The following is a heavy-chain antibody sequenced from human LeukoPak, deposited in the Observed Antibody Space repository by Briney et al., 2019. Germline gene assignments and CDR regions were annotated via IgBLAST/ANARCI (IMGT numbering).Heavy chain of an antibody. CDR2: VSGSGGST. CDR3: AKPRAVGVNAFFDY. CDR1: GFTFSSYA. Sequence: GGSLRLSCAASGFTFSSYAMRWVRQAPGRGLEWVSSVSGSGGSTYYADSVKGRFTISRDNSKNTLYLQMNSLRAEDTAIYYCAKPRAVGVNAFFDYWGQGTLVTVSS. V-gene: IGHV3-23*01. J-gene: IGHJ4*02.